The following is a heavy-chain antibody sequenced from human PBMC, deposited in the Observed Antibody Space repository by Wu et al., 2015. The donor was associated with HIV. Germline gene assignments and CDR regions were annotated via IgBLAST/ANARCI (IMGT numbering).Heavy chain of an antibody. J-gene: IGHJ4*02. V-gene: IGHV1-69*13. CDR3: ARGDYANYDFWSAYPSY. CDR2: IIPIFDRV. Sequence: QVHLVQSGAEVKKPGSSVKVSCTASGGTFSSRAISWVRQAPGQGLEWMGRIIPIFDRVHYKQKFQGRVVITADEATSTVYMELSSLTSDDTAIYYCARGDYANYDFWSAYPSYWGQGTLVTVSS. CDR1: GGTFSSRA. D-gene: IGHD3-3*01.